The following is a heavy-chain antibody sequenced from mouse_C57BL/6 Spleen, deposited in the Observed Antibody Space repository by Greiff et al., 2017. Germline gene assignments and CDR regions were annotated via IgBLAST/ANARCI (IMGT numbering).Heavy chain of an antibody. Sequence: EVQLQQSGPELVKPGASVKMSCKASGYTFTDYYLHWVKQSPGKSLEWIGYINPNNGGTSYTQKFKGKATLTVNKSSSTAYMELRSLTSEDSAVYYCARDGNDSAWFAYWGQGTLVTVSA. CDR1: GYTFTDYY. CDR2: INPNNGGT. J-gene: IGHJ3*01. D-gene: IGHD2-2*01. CDR3: ARDGNDSAWFAY. V-gene: IGHV1-22*01.